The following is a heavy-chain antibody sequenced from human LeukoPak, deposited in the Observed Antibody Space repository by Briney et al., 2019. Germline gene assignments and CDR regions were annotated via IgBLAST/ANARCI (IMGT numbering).Heavy chain of an antibody. CDR1: GFTFSSYT. D-gene: IGHD3-22*01. J-gene: IGHJ4*02. V-gene: IGHV3-23*01. CDR2: ISGSGGST. Sequence: GGSLRLSCAASGFTFSSYTMSWVRQAPGKGLEWVSAISGSGGSTYYADSVKGRFTISRDNSKNTLYLQMNSLRAEDTAVYYCAKGGAYYYDSSGYYDYWGQGTLVTVSS. CDR3: AKGGAYYYDSSGYYDY.